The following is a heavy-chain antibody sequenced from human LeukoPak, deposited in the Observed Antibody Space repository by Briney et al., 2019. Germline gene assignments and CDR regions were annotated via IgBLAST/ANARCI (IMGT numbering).Heavy chain of an antibody. CDR3: ARALGYCSGGSCYYFDY. CDR1: GGSISSSTYY. J-gene: IGHJ4*02. D-gene: IGHD2-15*01. V-gene: IGHV4-39*07. Sequence: SETLSLTCTVSGGSISSSTYYWGWLRQPPGKGLEWIGSIYKSGSTYYNPSLESRVTISLDTSKNQFSLKLSSVTAADTAVYFCARALGYCSGGSCYYFDYWGQGTLVTVSS. CDR2: IYKSGST.